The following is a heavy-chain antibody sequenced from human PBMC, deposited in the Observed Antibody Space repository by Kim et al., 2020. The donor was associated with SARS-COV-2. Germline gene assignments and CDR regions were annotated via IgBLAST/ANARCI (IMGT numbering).Heavy chain of an antibody. CDR3: ARLQTETTSGFDY. J-gene: IGHJ4*02. V-gene: IGHV4-31*03. D-gene: IGHD1-1*01. CDR1: GGSISSGGYY. Sequence: SETLSLTCTVSGGSISSGGYYWSWIRQHPGKGLEWIGYIYYSGSTYYNPSLKSRVTISVDTSKNQFSLKLSSVTAADMAVYYCARLQTETTSGFDYWGQGTLVTVSS. CDR2: IYYSGST.